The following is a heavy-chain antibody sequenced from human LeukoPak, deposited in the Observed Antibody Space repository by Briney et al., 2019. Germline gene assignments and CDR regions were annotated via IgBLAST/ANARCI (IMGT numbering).Heavy chain of an antibody. CDR1: GFTFSSYA. D-gene: IGHD3-3*01. Sequence: PGGSLRLSCAASGFTFSSYAMSWVRQAPGKGLEWVSAISGSGGSTYYADSVKGRFTISRDNSKNTLYLQMNSLRAEDTAVYYCAKPTHITIFGVVIDYFDYWGQGTLVTVSS. J-gene: IGHJ4*02. CDR2: ISGSGGST. V-gene: IGHV3-23*01. CDR3: AKPTHITIFGVVIDYFDY.